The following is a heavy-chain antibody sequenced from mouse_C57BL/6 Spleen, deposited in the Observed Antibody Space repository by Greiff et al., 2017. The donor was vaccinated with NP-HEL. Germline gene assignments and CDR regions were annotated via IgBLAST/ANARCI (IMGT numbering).Heavy chain of an antibody. V-gene: IGHV1-15*01. J-gene: IGHJ4*01. CDR1: GYTFTDYE. CDR3: ARGGLRRGYAMDY. CDR2: IDPETGGT. D-gene: IGHD2-4*01. Sequence: VQLQQSGAELVRPGASVTLSCKASGYTFTDYEMHWVKQTPVHGLEWIGAIDPETGGTAYNQKFKGKATLTVDKSSSTAYMELNSLTSEDSAVYYCARGGLRRGYAMDYWGQGTSVTVSS.